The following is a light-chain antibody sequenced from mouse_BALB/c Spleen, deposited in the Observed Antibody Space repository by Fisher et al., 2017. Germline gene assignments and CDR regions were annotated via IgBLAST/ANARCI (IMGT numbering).Light chain of an antibody. Sequence: IVITQSPAIMSASLGERVTMTCTASSSVSSSYLHWYQQKPGSSPKLWIYSTSNLASGVPARFSGSGSGTSYSLTISSMEAEDDATYYCQQWSGYPFTFGAGTKLELK. CDR3: QQWSGYPFT. J-gene: IGKJ5*01. CDR1: SSVSSSY. V-gene: IGKV4-74*01. CDR2: STS.